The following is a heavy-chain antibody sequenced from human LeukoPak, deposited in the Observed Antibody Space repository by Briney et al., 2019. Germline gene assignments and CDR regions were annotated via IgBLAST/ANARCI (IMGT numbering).Heavy chain of an antibody. J-gene: IGHJ4*02. D-gene: IGHD6-19*01. Sequence: SETLSLTCTVSGGSISSSSYYWGWIRQPPGKGLEWIGSIYYSGSTYYNPSLKSRVTISVDTSKNQFSLKLSSVTAADTAVYYCARLNSSGPGDYWGQGTLVTVSS. CDR3: ARLNSSGPGDY. V-gene: IGHV4-39*01. CDR1: GGSISSSSYY. CDR2: IYYSGST.